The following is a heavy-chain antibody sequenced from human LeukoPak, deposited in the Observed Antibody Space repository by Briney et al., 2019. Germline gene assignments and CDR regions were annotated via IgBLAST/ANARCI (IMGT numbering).Heavy chain of an antibody. Sequence: SQTLSLTCAISGDSVSSNIAAWNWIRQSPSRGIEWLGRTYYRSRWYYDYALSVRSRITINPDTSKNQFSLQLNSVTPEDTAVYYCARDVSWRIDYWGQGTLVTVSS. CDR2: TYYRSRWYY. CDR1: GDSVSSNIAA. J-gene: IGHJ4*02. CDR3: ARDVSWRIDY. V-gene: IGHV6-1*01. D-gene: IGHD6-13*01.